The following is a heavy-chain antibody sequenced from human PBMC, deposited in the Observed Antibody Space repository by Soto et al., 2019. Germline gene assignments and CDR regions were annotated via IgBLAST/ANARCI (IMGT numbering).Heavy chain of an antibody. V-gene: IGHV2-5*02. Sequence: QITLKESGPTLVKHTQTLTLTCTFSGFSLSTSGLGVGWIRQPPGTALECLALIYWDADKRYSTSLKSGLTITKDTSKIQVVLTMTNMDPVDTATYYGAHRPCCSGGSYALDYRGQGTLVTVSS. CDR2: IYWDADK. D-gene: IGHD2-15*01. CDR3: AHRPCCSGGSYALDY. CDR1: GFSLSTSGLG. J-gene: IGHJ4*02.